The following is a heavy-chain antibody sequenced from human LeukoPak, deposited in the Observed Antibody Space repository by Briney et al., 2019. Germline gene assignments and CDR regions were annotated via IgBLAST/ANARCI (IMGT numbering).Heavy chain of an antibody. CDR3: AKVAIGTSGYLHDY. CDR1: GFTFSNYV. Sequence: PGGSLRLSCVASGFTFSNYVMSWVRQAPGKGLEWVSAISNTGGSTYYADSVKGRFTISRDNSKNTLYLQMNSLRAEDTAVYYCAKVAIGTSGYLHDYWGQGTLVTVSS. D-gene: IGHD3-3*01. J-gene: IGHJ4*02. V-gene: IGHV3-23*01. CDR2: ISNTGGST.